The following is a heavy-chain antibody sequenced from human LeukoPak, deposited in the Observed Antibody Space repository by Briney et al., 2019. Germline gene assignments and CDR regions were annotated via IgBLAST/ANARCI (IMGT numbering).Heavy chain of an antibody. V-gene: IGHV1-2*02. CDR2: INPNSGGT. J-gene: IGHJ4*02. CDR1: GYTFTGYY. D-gene: IGHD3-10*01. CDR3: ASLSMSAENYGSGSYN. Sequence: GASVKVSCKASGYTFTGYYMHWVRQAPGQGLEWMGWINPNSGGTNYAQKFQGRVTMTRDTSISTAYMELSRLRSDDTAVYYCASLSMSAENYGSGSYNWGQGTLVTVSS.